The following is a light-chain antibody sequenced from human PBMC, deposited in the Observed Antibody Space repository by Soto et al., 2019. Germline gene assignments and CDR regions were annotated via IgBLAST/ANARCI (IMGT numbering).Light chain of an antibody. CDR1: SSIIGNNY. J-gene: IGLJ2*01. CDR2: ENN. CDR3: GTWDSSLSAGV. Sequence: QSALTQPPSVSAAPGQKVTISCSGSSSIIGNNYVSWYQQLPGTAPKLLIYENNKRPSGIPDRFSGSKSGTSATLGITGLQTGDEADYYCGTWDSSLSAGVFGGGTKVTVL. V-gene: IGLV1-51*02.